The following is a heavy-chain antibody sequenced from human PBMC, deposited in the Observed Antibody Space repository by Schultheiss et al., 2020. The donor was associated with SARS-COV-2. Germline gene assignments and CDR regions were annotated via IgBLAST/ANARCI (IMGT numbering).Heavy chain of an antibody. V-gene: IGHV3-64D*06. CDR3: VKGYDRGVCRMDV. D-gene: IGHD3-3*01. CDR1: GFTFSIYA. Sequence: GGSLRLSCSASGFTFSIYAMHWVRQAPGKGLEYVSAISSNGGSTYYADSVKGRFTISRDNSKNTLYLQMSSLRAEDTAVYYCVKGYDRGVCRMDVWGQGTTVTVSS. CDR2: ISSNGGST. J-gene: IGHJ6*02.